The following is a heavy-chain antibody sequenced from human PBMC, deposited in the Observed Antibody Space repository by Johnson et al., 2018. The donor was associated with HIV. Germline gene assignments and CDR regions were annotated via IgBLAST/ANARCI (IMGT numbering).Heavy chain of an antibody. CDR2: VNGNGGST. CDR1: GFTFNDYV. D-gene: IGHD6-13*01. V-gene: IGHV3-20*04. CDR3: ASHRSIAADDAFDI. J-gene: IGHJ3*02. Sequence: VQLVESGGGLVQPGRSLRLSCTGSGFTFNDYVMNWVRQAPGKGLEWVSGVNGNGGSTGYADSVKGRFTISRDNAKNSLYLQMKSLRAEDTALYYCASHRSIAADDAFDIWGQGTMVTVSS.